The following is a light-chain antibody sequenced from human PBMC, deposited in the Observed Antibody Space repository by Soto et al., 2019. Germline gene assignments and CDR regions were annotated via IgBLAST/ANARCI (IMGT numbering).Light chain of an antibody. CDR1: QSVSSN. CDR2: GAS. CDR3: QQYNSWPLWT. V-gene: IGKV3-15*01. J-gene: IGKJ1*01. Sequence: EIVMTQSPATLSVSPGERATLSCRASQSVSSNLAWYQQKPGQAPRLLIYGASTRATGIPARFSGSGSGTEFTLSLSGLQSEDFAVYYCQQYNSWPLWTFGQGTKVEIK.